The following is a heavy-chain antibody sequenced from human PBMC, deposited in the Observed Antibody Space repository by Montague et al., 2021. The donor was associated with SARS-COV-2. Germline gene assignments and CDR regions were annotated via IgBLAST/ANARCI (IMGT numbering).Heavy chain of an antibody. D-gene: IGHD5-18*01. J-gene: IGHJ4*02. CDR3: ARGGGYSYGALDY. Sequence: SETLSLTCVVYGGSLSSYYWSWIRQPPGKGLEWIGEINHSGSTNYNPSLKSRVTISVDTSKKQFSLRLNSVTAADTAVYYCARGGGYSYGALDYWGQGTLVTVSS. V-gene: IGHV4-34*01. CDR1: GGSLSSYY. CDR2: INHSGST.